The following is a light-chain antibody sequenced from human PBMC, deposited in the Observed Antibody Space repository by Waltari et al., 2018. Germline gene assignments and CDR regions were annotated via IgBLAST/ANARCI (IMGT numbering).Light chain of an antibody. Sequence: QSVLTQPPSASGTPGQRVTISCSGSSSNIGSKSVNWYQQLPGTAPKLLIYSSNQRPSGVPDRCSGSKSGTSASLAISGLQSEDEADYYCATWDDNLNGLFGGGTKLTVL. CDR3: ATWDDNLNGL. CDR1: SSNIGSKS. CDR2: SSN. V-gene: IGLV1-44*01. J-gene: IGLJ3*02.